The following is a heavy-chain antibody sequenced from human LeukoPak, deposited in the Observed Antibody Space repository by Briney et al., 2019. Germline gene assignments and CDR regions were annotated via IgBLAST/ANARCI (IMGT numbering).Heavy chain of an antibody. CDR1: GGSISSNNW. CDR2: IYHSGST. Sequence: SETLSLTCAVSGGSISSNNWWSWVRQPPGKGLEWIGEIYHSGSTNYNPSLKSRVTISVDKSKNQFSLKLSSVTAADTAVYYCARLPGIAVAAEFDYWGQGTLVTVSS. CDR3: ARLPGIAVAAEFDY. V-gene: IGHV4-4*02. J-gene: IGHJ4*02. D-gene: IGHD6-19*01.